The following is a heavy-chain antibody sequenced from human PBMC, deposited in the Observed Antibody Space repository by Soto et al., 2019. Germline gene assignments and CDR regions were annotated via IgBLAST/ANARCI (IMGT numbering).Heavy chain of an antibody. CDR2: ISASGSGT. D-gene: IGHD2-15*01. CDR3: ARGGLSGVDV. J-gene: IGHJ6*02. Sequence: RLSCSASGFTFRLHPLGWVRQAPGKGLEWVSGISASGSGTYYADSVKGRFTISRDNSKDTLHVQMDNLRLEDTAVYYCARGGLSGVDVWGLGTMVT. CDR1: GFTFRLHP. V-gene: IGHV3-23*01.